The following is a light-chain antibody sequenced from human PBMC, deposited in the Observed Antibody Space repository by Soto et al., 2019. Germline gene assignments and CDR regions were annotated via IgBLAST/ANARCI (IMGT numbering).Light chain of an antibody. J-gene: IGLJ2*01. CDR3: QSYDSSLSGVV. Sequence: QSVLTQPPSASGTPGRRVVISCSGSSSNIGSNTVNWYQQLPGTAPKLLIYGNSNRPSGVPDRFSGSKSGTSASLAITGLQAEDEADYYCQSYDSSLSGVVFGGGTKLTVL. V-gene: IGLV1-40*01. CDR2: GNS. CDR1: SSNIGSNT.